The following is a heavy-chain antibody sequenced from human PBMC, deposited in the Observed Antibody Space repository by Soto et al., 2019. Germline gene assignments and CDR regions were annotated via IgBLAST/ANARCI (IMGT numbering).Heavy chain of an antibody. CDR1: GGSFSGYY. Sequence: PSETLSLTCAVYGGSFSGYYWSWIRQPPGKGLEWIGEINHSGSTNYNPSLKSRVTISVDTSKNQFSLKLSSGTAADTAVYYCAQRVGGGKYNWLDPWGRRTLVNVYS. V-gene: IGHV4-34*01. CDR2: INHSGST. J-gene: IGHJ5*02. D-gene: IGHD2-15*01. CDR3: AQRVGGGKYNWLDP.